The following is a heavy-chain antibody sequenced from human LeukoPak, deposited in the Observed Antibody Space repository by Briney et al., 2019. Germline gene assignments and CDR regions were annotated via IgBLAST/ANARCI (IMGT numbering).Heavy chain of an antibody. V-gene: IGHV4-39*01. Sequence: SETLSLTCTVSGGPISSRIYYWGWIRQPPGKGLEGIGSIYYSGSTYYNPSLKSRVTISVDTSKNQFSLKLSSVTAADTAVYYCARHLGATKVYPFDYWGQGTLVTVSS. J-gene: IGHJ4*02. CDR2: IYYSGST. CDR1: GGPISSRIYY. D-gene: IGHD1-26*01. CDR3: ARHLGATKVYPFDY.